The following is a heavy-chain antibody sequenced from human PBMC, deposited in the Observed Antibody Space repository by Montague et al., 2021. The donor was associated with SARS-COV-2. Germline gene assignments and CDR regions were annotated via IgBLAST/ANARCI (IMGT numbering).Heavy chain of an antibody. Sequence: SETLSITCTVSGGSIDSYYWSWLRQPPGKGLEWIGYIYYRGTTNYNPSLESRVTMSVDTSKNQFSLNLSSVTAADTAMYYCARELQYNWFDPWDQGTLVTVSS. V-gene: IGHV4-59*01. CDR1: GGSIDSYY. J-gene: IGHJ5*02. CDR3: ARELQYNWFDP. D-gene: IGHD2-21*02. CDR2: IYYRGTT.